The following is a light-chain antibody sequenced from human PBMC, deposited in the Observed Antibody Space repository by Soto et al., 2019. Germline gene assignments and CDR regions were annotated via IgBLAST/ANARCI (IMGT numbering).Light chain of an antibody. V-gene: IGLV2-14*03. CDR3: TSWTTSTTMI. J-gene: IGLJ2*01. Sequence: QSALTQPASVSGSPGQSITISCTGTSSDIGDYNFVSWYQQHPGKAPKLMLYDVNIRPSGVSNLFSGSKSGNTASLTISGLQAEDEADYYCTSWTTSTTMIFGGGTKLTVL. CDR1: SSDIGDYNF. CDR2: DVN.